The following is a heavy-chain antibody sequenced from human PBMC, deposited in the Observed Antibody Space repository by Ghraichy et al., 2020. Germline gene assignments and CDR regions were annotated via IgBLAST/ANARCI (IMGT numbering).Heavy chain of an antibody. D-gene: IGHD3-16*01. CDR1: GFTFDDNA. Sequence: GGSLRLSCTASGFTFDDNAMHWVRQSPGRGLEWVSGISWTGGIGYADSVKGRFTIYRDNAKNSLYLQMNSLRTEDTALYYCVKGKTSAGRGWGWYLDLWGRGTLVTVSS. J-gene: IGHJ2*01. CDR3: VKGKTSAGRGWGWYLDL. V-gene: IGHV3-9*01. CDR2: ISWTGGI.